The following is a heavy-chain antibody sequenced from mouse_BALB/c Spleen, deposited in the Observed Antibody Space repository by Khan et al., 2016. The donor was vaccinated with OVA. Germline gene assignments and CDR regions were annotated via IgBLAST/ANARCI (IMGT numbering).Heavy chain of an antibody. J-gene: IGHJ3*01. Sequence: QVQLKESGAELVRPGASVKLSCKASGYTFTSYWMNWVRQRPGQGLDWIGKIDPSDSETHSNQMFKDKATLTVDKSSGTAYMQLSSLTSEDSAIYYCTRREKYGYDPSWFAYWGQGTLVTVSA. CDR1: GYTFTSYW. D-gene: IGHD2-2*01. V-gene: IGHV1-61*01. CDR3: TRREKYGYDPSWFAY. CDR2: IDPSDSET.